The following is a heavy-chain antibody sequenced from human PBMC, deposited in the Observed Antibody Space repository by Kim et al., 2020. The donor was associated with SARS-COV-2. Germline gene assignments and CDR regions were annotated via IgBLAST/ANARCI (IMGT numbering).Heavy chain of an antibody. CDR3: TTRTGDQGY. CDR1: GFTFSGST. V-gene: IGHV3-73*01. Sequence: GGSLRLSCAASGFTFSGSTMHWVRQASGKGLEWIGLIKSKANSYATAYAASVKGRFTISRDDSKNTACLQMDSLKTEDTAVYYCTTRTGDQGYWGQGAQVTVSS. J-gene: IGHJ4*02. CDR2: IKSKANSYAT. D-gene: IGHD7-27*01.